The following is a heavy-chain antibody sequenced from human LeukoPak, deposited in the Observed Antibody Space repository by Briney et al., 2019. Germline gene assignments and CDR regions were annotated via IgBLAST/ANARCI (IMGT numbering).Heavy chain of an antibody. Sequence: PSETLSLTCAVYGGSFSGYYWSWIRQPPGKGLEWIGEINHSGSTIYNPSLKSRVTISVDTSKNQFSLKLSSVTAADTAVYYCARGPRGASAVSSAPEPFDYWGQGTLVTVSS. D-gene: IGHD3-16*01. V-gene: IGHV4-34*01. CDR2: INHSGST. J-gene: IGHJ4*02. CDR1: GGSFSGYY. CDR3: ARGPRGASAVSSAPEPFDY.